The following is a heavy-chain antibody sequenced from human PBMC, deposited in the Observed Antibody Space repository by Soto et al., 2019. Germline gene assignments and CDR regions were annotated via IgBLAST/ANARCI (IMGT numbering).Heavy chain of an antibody. Sequence: EVQLVESGGGLVKPGGSLRLSCAASGFTFSSYSMNWVRQAPGKGLEWVSSISSSSSYIYYADSVKGRFTISRDNAKNSLYLQMNSLRAEDTAVYYCARVFGDHGAFDIWGQGTMVTVSS. CDR1: GFTFSSYS. D-gene: IGHD3-10*01. CDR2: ISSSSSYI. CDR3: ARVFGDHGAFDI. V-gene: IGHV3-21*01. J-gene: IGHJ3*02.